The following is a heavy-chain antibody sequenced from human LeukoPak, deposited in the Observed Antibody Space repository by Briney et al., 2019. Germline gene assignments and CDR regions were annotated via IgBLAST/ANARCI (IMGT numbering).Heavy chain of an antibody. D-gene: IGHD6-13*01. J-gene: IGHJ5*02. CDR3: ARASLPGYSSSWYSGRFDP. V-gene: IGHV4-59*01. CDR1: GGSISSYY. CDR2: IYYSGST. Sequence: SETLSLTCTVSGGSISSYYCSWIRQPPGKGLEWIGYIYYSGSTNYNPSLKSRVTISVDTSKNQFSLKLSSVTAADTAVYYCARASLPGYSSSWYSGRFDPWGQGTLVTVSS.